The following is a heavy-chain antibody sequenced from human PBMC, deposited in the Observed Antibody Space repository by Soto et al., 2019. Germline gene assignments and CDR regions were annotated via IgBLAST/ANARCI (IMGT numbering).Heavy chain of an antibody. J-gene: IGHJ3*02. CDR1: GGTFSSYA. Sequence: SVKVSCKASGGTFSSYAISWVRQAPGQGLEWMGGIIPIFGTANYAQKFQGRVTITADESTSTAYMELSRLRSDDTAVYYCARGGGFLEWLSNGDGAFDIWGQGTMVTVSS. V-gene: IGHV1-69*13. CDR3: ARGGGFLEWLSNGDGAFDI. CDR2: IIPIFGTA. D-gene: IGHD3-3*01.